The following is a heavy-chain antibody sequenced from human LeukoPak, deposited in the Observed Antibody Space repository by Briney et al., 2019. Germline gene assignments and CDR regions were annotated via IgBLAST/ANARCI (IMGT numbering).Heavy chain of an antibody. CDR1: GFTFSSYG. J-gene: IGHJ3*02. Sequence: PGRSLRLSCAASGFTFSSYGMHWVRQAPGKGLEWVAVIWYGGSNKYYADSVKGRFTISRDNSKNTLYLQMNSLRAEDTAVYYCAKDIQYSSGWHAFDIWGQGTMVTVSS. V-gene: IGHV3-30*18. D-gene: IGHD6-19*01. CDR2: IWYGGSNK. CDR3: AKDIQYSSGWHAFDI.